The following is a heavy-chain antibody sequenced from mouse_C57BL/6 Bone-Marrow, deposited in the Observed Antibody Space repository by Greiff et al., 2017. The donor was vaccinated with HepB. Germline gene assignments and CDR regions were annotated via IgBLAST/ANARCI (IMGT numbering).Heavy chain of an antibody. CDR2: ISSGGDYI. CDR3: TRDAYYGSSHWYFDV. J-gene: IGHJ1*03. V-gene: IGHV5-9-1*02. D-gene: IGHD1-1*01. Sequence: EVKLVESGEGLVKPGGSLKLSCAASGFTFSSYAMSWVRQTPEKRLEWVAYISSGGDYIYYADTVKGRFTISRDNARNTLYLQMSSLKSEDTAMYYWTRDAYYGSSHWYFDVWGTGTTVTVSS. CDR1: GFTFSSYA.